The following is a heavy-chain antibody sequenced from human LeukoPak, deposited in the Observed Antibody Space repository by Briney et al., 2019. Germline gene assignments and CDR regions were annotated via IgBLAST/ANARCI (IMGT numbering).Heavy chain of an antibody. Sequence: PSQTLSLTCTVSGGSISRGGYYWSWIRQHPGKGLEWIGYIYYSGSTYYNPPLKSRVTISVDTSKNQFSLKLSSVTAADTAVYYCARQPTSSGWLDYWGQGTLVTVSS. D-gene: IGHD6-19*01. CDR2: IYYSGST. CDR3: ARQPTSSGWLDY. J-gene: IGHJ4*02. CDR1: GGSISRGGYY. V-gene: IGHV4-31*03.